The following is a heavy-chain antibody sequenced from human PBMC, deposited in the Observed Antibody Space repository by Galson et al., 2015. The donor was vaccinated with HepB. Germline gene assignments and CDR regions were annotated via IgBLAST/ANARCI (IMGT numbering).Heavy chain of an antibody. CDR2: VSTYNGHT. V-gene: IGHV1-18*04. Sequence: QSGAEVKKPGESLKISCKASGYTFTTYGVTWVRQAAGRGLEWMGWVSTYNGHTNYAQKFRGRVTMTTDTSTNIGYMELRSLRSDDTGIYYCATAETVRDQYYFDMDVWGQGTTVIVSS. J-gene: IGHJ6*02. CDR3: ATAETVRDQYYFDMDV. CDR1: GYTFTTYG. D-gene: IGHD2-21*02.